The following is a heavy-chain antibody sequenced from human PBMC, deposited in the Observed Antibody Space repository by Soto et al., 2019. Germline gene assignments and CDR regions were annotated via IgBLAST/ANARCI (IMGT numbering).Heavy chain of an antibody. J-gene: IGHJ4*02. CDR2: IYYSGST. D-gene: IGHD6-19*01. Sequence: QVQLQESGPGLVKPSQTLSLTCTVSGGSISSGGYYWSWIRQHPGKGLEWIGYIYYSGSTYYNPSLESRVTISVDTSKNQFSLKLSSVTAADTAVYYCARDRGVGGAGPRWGQGTLVTVSS. V-gene: IGHV4-31*03. CDR1: GGSISSGGYY. CDR3: ARDRGVGGAGPR.